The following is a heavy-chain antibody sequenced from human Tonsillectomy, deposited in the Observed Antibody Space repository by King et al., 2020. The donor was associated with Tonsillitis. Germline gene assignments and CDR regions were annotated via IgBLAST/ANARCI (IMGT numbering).Heavy chain of an antibody. CDR2: IHPTDSDT. CDR3: ARLDRDKYDSSGYKTSYFYGMDV. CDR1: GYSFTSYW. D-gene: IGHD3-22*01. V-gene: IGHV5-51*01. Sequence: QLVQSGAEVKKPGESLKISCKGSGYSFTSYWIGWVRQLPGKGLEWMGVIHPTDSDTRYSPSFQGQVTISADKSISTAYLQSGSLKASDTAMYYCARLDRDKYDSSGYKTSYFYGMDVWGQGTTVTVSS. J-gene: IGHJ6*02.